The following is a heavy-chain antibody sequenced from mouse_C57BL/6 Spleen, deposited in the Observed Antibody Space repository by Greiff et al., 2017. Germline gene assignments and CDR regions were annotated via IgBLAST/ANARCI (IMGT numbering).Heavy chain of an antibody. V-gene: IGHV1-55*01. CDR3: ARTDYYGSSPAWFAY. D-gene: IGHD1-1*01. J-gene: IGHJ3*01. CDR2: LSPGSGST. Sequence: QVQLQQPGAELVKPGASVKMSCKASGYTFTRYWITWVKQRPGQGLEWIGDLSPGSGSTNYNEKFKSKATLTVDTSSSTACMQLSSLTSEDSAVYYCARTDYYGSSPAWFAYWGQGTLVTVSA. CDR1: GYTFTRYW.